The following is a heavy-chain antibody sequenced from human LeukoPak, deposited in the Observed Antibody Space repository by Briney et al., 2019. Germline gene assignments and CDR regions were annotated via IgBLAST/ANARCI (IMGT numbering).Heavy chain of an antibody. CDR1: GYTLTELS. J-gene: IGHJ4*02. CDR2: FDPEDGET. CDR3: AILYSSSSGWPPYY. D-gene: IGHD6-19*01. Sequence: PVASVKVSCKFSGYTLTELSMHWVRQAPGKGLEGMGGFDPEDGETIYAQTFQGRVTMTEDTSTDTAYMELSSLRSEDTAVYYCAILYSSSSGWPPYYWGQGTLVTVSS. V-gene: IGHV1-24*01.